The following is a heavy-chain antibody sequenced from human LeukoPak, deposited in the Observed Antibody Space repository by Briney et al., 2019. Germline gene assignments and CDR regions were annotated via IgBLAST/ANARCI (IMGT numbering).Heavy chain of an antibody. D-gene: IGHD1-26*01. J-gene: IGHJ6*02. CDR3: ARDGGSLSYNMDV. CDR2: LKLYDGSI. CDR1: GYSFIRYH. Sequence: ASVNVSCTASGYSFIRYHIHWVRQAPGQGLEWMGVLKLYDGSISHAQKFQGRVTMTSDTSTSTVYMELSSLRSEDTAVYFCARDGGSLSYNMDVWGQGTTVTVSS. V-gene: IGHV1-46*01.